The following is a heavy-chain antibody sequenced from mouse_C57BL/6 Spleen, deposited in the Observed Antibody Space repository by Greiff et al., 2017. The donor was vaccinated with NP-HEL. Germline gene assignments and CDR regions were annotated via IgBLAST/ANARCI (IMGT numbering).Heavy chain of an antibody. D-gene: IGHD2-1*01. J-gene: IGHJ4*01. V-gene: IGHV1-82*01. Sequence: QVQLKQSGPELVKPGASVKISCKASGYAFSSSWMNWVKQRPGKGLEWIGRIYPGDGDTNYNGKFKGKATLTADKSSSTAYMQLSSLTSEDSAVYFCVRYYGNSYYYAMDYWGQGTSVTVSS. CDR3: VRYYGNSYYYAMDY. CDR1: GYAFSSSW. CDR2: IYPGDGDT.